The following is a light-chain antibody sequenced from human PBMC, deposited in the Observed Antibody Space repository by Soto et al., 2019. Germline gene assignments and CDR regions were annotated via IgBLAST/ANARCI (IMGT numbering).Light chain of an antibody. CDR3: QSYDSSLSSRGV. V-gene: IGLV1-40*01. Sequence: QSALTQPPSVSGAPGQRVTISCTGSSANIGAGYDVHWYQQVPAAAPKLHISSNNNRPSGVPDRFSASKSGTSASLAITGLQAEDEADYYCQSYDSSLSSRGVFGTGTKVTVL. CDR2: SNN. J-gene: IGLJ1*01. CDR1: SANIGAGYD.